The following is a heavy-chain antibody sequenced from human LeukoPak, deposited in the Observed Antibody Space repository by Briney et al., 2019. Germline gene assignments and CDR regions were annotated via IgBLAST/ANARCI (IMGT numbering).Heavy chain of an antibody. CDR1: GFTFSSYA. D-gene: IGHD4/OR15-4a*01. J-gene: IGHJ4*02. Sequence: GGSLSLSCAACGFTFSSYAMRWVRQAPGKGGQWVSSINSCGWSTWYVDSVKGRFTITRDNSANTLYLQMHSLRAEDTAVYYCARDRPNDYGREGQYYRRDGDYWGRGTLVSVSS. CDR2: INSCGWST. CDR3: ARDRPNDYGREGQYYRRDGDY. V-gene: IGHV3-23*01.